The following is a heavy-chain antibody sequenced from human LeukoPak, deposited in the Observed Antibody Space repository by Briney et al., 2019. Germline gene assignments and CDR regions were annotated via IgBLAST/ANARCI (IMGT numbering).Heavy chain of an antibody. CDR2: MNPNSGNT. V-gene: IGHV1-8*01. CDR1: GYTFTSYD. CDR3: ARVATPWFYYYDSSGYYYYFDY. Sequence: ASVKVSCKASGYTFTSYDINWVRQATGQGLEWMGWMNPNSGNTGYAQKFQVRVTMTRNTSISTAYMELSSLRSEDTAVYYCARVATPWFYYYDSSGYYYYFDYWGQGTLVTVSS. J-gene: IGHJ4*02. D-gene: IGHD3-22*01.